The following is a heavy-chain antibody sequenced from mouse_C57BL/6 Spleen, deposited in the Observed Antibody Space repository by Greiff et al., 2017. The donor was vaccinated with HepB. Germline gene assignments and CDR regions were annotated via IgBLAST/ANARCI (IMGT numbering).Heavy chain of an antibody. V-gene: IGHV2-2*01. CDR3: AREGVYYYGSSFYYFDY. CDR2: IWSGGST. J-gene: IGHJ2*01. CDR1: GFSLTSYG. Sequence: VQLKESGPGLVQPSQSLSITCTVSGFSLTSYGVHWVRQSPGKGLEWLGVIWSGGSTDYNAAFISRLSISKDNSKSQVFFKMNSLQADDTAIYYCAREGVYYYGSSFYYFDYWGQGTTLTVSS. D-gene: IGHD1-1*01.